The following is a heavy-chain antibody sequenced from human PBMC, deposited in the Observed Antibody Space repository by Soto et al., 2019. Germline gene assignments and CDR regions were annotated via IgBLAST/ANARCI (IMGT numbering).Heavy chain of an antibody. V-gene: IGHV4-30-4*01. D-gene: IGHD3-10*01. CDR2: IYDSGST. CDR1: GASISSGDYY. CDR3: ASQGVASYNWFDP. Sequence: QVQLQESGPGLVKPSQTLSLTCSVSGASISSGDYYWSWIRQPPGKGLEWIGHIYDSGSTSSSPSLKSRITISRDTSRNQFSLKLNSVTAADTAVYYCASQGVASYNWFDPWGQGTLVTVSS. J-gene: IGHJ5*02.